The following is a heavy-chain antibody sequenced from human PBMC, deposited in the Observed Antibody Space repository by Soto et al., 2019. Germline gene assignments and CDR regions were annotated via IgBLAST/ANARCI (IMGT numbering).Heavy chain of an antibody. CDR1: VYTCPSYG. J-gene: IGHJ4*02. D-gene: IGHD1-26*01. Sequence: QVQLVQSGAEVKKPGASVKVSCKASVYTCPSYGISWVRHAPGQGLEWMGWISAYNGNTKYAQKLQGRVTMTTDTSTSTAYMELRSLRSDDTAVYYCARDLGGSYYAPVDYWGQGTLVTVSS. CDR3: ARDLGGSYYAPVDY. CDR2: ISAYNGNT. V-gene: IGHV1-18*01.